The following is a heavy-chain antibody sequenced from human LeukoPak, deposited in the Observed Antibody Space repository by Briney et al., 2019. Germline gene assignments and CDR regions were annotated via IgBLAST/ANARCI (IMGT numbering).Heavy chain of an antibody. CDR3: ARGRAETTVTTWDYYYYMDV. D-gene: IGHD4-17*01. CDR2: IYYSGST. J-gene: IGHJ6*03. V-gene: IGHV4-59*05. CDR1: GGSISSYY. Sequence: PSETLSLTCTVSGGSISSYYWSWIRQPPGKGLEWIGSIYYSGSTYYNPSLKSRVTISVDTSKNQFSLKLSSVTAADTAVYYCARGRAETTVTTWDYYYYMDVWGKGTTVTVSS.